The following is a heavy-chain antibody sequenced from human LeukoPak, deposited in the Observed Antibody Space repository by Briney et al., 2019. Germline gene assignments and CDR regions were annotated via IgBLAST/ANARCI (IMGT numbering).Heavy chain of an antibody. CDR1: GGSFSGYY. CDR2: INHSGST. J-gene: IGHJ4*02. Sequence: PSETLSLTCAVYGGSFSGYYWSWIRQPPGKGLEWIGEINHSGSTNYNPSLKSRVTISVDTSKNQFSLKLSSVTAADTAVYYCTRDGVYWGQGTLVTVSS. D-gene: IGHD2-8*01. V-gene: IGHV4-34*01. CDR3: TRDGVY.